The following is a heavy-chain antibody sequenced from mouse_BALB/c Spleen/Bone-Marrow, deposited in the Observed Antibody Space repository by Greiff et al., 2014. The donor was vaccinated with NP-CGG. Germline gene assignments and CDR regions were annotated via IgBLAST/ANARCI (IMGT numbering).Heavy chain of an antibody. CDR2: ISYSGIT. CDR1: GDSITTDY. D-gene: IGHD1-1*01. Sequence: DVKLVESGPSLVKPSQTLSLTCSVTGDSITTDYWNWIRKFPGDKLEYLGYISYSGITYYNPSLKSRISITRDTSKNQYYLQLNSVTTEDTATYYCARTYYYGSSSSKDWGQGTLVTVSA. V-gene: IGHV3-8*02. CDR3: ARTYYYGSSSSKD. J-gene: IGHJ3*01.